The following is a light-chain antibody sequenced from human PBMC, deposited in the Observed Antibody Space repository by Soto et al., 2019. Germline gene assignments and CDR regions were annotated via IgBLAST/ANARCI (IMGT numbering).Light chain of an antibody. CDR1: TIDVGGYHY. Sequence: QSALTQPRSVSGSPGQSVTISCTGTTIDVGGYHYVSWYQHHPGRAPKVMIYDVNKRPSGVPDRFSGSKSGNTASLTISGLQAEDEADYYCCSYAGSYTWIFGGGTKVTVL. J-gene: IGLJ2*01. CDR2: DVN. V-gene: IGLV2-11*01. CDR3: CSYAGSYTWI.